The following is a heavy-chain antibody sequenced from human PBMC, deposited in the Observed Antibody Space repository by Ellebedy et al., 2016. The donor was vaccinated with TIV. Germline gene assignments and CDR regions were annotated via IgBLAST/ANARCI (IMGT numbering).Heavy chain of an antibody. J-gene: IGHJ4*02. D-gene: IGHD3-10*01. V-gene: IGHV1-69*13. CDR3: ASRGSGSYYFPSVY. Sequence: SVKVSXXASGYTFTNYGISWVRQAPGQGLEWMGGIIPIFGTANYAQKSQGRVTITADESTSTAYMELSSLRSEDTAVYYCASRGSGSYYFPSVYWGQGTLVTVSS. CDR1: GYTFTNYG. CDR2: IIPIFGTA.